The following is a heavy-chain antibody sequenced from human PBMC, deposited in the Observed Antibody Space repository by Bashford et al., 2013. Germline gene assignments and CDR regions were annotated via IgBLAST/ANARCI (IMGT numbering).Heavy chain of an antibody. Sequence: GSLRLSCAASRFTFGSYAMHWSARLRQGLEWVAVISYDGSNKYYADSVKGRFTISRDNFKNTLYLQMNSLRPEDTAVYYCARDPRAYDFWNYFDYWGQGTLVTVSS. D-gene: IGHD3-3*01. CDR3: ARDPRAYDFWNYFDY. CDR2: ISYDGSNK. CDR1: RFTFGSYA. J-gene: IGHJ4*02. V-gene: IGHV3-30-3*01.